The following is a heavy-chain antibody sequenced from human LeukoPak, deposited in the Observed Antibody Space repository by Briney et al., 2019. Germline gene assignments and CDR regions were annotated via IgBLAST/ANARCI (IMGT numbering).Heavy chain of an antibody. CDR2: IYGSGSS. V-gene: IGHV4-4*07. Sequence: PSETLSLTCTVSGASINGYFWSWIRQTDGGGLEWIGRIYGSGSSNYNPSFESRVTVSSDTSKNQFSLELRSVTAADTAVYYCARETEVPGGRSWDFWGQGTLVTVSS. J-gene: IGHJ4*02. D-gene: IGHD6-19*01. CDR1: GASINGYF. CDR3: ARETEVPGGRSWDF.